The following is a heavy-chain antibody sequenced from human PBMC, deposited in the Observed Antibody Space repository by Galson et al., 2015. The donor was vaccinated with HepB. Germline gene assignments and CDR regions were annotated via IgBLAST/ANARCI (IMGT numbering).Heavy chain of an antibody. CDR3: ADGSTWSAMSLHH. CDR1: GFTFSNHW. D-gene: IGHD2-8*02. J-gene: IGHJ1*01. Sequence: SLRLSCAASGFTFSNHWMSWVRQAPGKGLEWVAYIKQDGSEKAYVDSVKGRFTISRDNAKNSLYLQMNSLRAEDTAVYCCADGSTWSAMSLHHWGPGTLVTASS. CDR2: IKQDGSEK. V-gene: IGHV3-7*03.